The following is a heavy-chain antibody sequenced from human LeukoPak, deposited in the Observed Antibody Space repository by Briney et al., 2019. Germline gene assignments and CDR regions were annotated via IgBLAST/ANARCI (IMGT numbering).Heavy chain of an antibody. V-gene: IGHV1-18*01. D-gene: IGHD3-3*01. CDR2: ISAYNGNT. CDR3: AREGAHAYDFWSGYYLDYFDY. CDR1: GYTFTSYG. Sequence: GASVKVSCKASGYTFTSYGISWVRQPPGQGLEWMGWISAYNGNTNYAQKLQGRVTMTTDTSTSTAYMELRSLRSDDTAVYYCAREGAHAYDFWSGYYLDYFDYWGQGTLVTVSS. J-gene: IGHJ4*02.